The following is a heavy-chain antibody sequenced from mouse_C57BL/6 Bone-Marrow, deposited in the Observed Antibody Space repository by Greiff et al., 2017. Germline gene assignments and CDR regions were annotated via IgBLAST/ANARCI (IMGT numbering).Heavy chain of an antibody. D-gene: IGHD2-2*01. CDR3: ARAATMVNYFDY. Sequence: QVQLKQPGAELVKPGASVKLSCKASGYTFTSYWMQWVKQRPGQGLEWIGEIDPSDSYTNYNQKFKGKATLTVDTSSSTAYMQLSSLTSEDSAVYYCARAATMVNYFDYWGQGTTLTVSS. CDR1: GYTFTSYW. CDR2: IDPSDSYT. J-gene: IGHJ2*01. V-gene: IGHV1-50*01.